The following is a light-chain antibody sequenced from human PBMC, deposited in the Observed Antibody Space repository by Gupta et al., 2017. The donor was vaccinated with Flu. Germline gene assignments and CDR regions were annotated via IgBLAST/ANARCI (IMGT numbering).Light chain of an antibody. CDR1: RSDVGGYKS. V-gene: IGLV2-14*01. J-gene: IGLJ3*02. CDR3: SSYTSTSTRRV. Sequence: SALPQPASTSWSPGPSTTISYSGTRSDVGGYKSVCWYQQHPDKAPKLMIFDVSIRTSGVSYRFSCSKSGNTASLTISVLQTEDEADDYCSSYTSTSTRRVFGGGTKLTVL. CDR2: DVS.